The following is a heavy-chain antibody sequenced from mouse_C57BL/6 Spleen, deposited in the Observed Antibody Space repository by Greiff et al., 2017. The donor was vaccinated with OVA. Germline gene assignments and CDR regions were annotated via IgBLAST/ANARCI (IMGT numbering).Heavy chain of an antibody. Sequence: EVQGVESGGGLVKPGGSLKLSCAASGFTFSDYGMHWVRQAPEKGLEWVAYISSGSSTIYYADTVKGRFTISRDNAKNTLFLKMTSLRSEDTAMYYCARLTTVVATDWYFDVWGTGTTVTVSS. V-gene: IGHV5-17*01. CDR1: GFTFSDYG. J-gene: IGHJ1*03. D-gene: IGHD1-1*01. CDR2: ISSGSSTI. CDR3: ARLTTVVATDWYFDV.